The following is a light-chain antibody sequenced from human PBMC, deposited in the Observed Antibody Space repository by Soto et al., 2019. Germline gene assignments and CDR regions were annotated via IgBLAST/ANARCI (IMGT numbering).Light chain of an antibody. Sequence: EILVTQSPDSLAVSLGERATINCKSSQSVLYSSNNKNYLACYQQKPRQPPKLLIYWASTRESGVPDRFSGSGSGTDFTLTISSLQAEDVAVYYCQQYYNTPLTFGGGTKVDIK. CDR2: WAS. CDR1: QSVLYSSNNKNY. CDR3: QQYYNTPLT. J-gene: IGKJ4*01. V-gene: IGKV4-1*01.